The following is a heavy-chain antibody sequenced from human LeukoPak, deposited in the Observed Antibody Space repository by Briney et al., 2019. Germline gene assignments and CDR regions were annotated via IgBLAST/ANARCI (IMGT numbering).Heavy chain of an antibody. CDR1: GFTFGDYA. D-gene: IGHD6-19*01. Sequence: PGGSLRLPCTASGFTFGDYAMSWVRQAPGKGLEWVGFIRSKAYGGTTEYAASVKGRFTISRDDSKSIAYLQMNSLKTEDTAVYYCTKVAASSGWYYFDYWGQGTLVTVSS. CDR3: TKVAASSGWYYFDY. CDR2: IRSKAYGGTT. J-gene: IGHJ4*02. V-gene: IGHV3-49*04.